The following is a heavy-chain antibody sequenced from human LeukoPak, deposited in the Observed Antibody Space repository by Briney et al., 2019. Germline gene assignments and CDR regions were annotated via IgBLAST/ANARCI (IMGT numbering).Heavy chain of an antibody. CDR2: INAGNGKT. V-gene: IGHV1-3*01. Sequence: ASVKVSCKASGYTFTSYAMHWVRQAPGQRLEWMGWINAGNGKTKYSQKFQGRVTITRDTSASTAYMELSSLRSEDTAVYYCARGEDYYSYYGMDVWGQGTTVTVSS. J-gene: IGHJ6*02. D-gene: IGHD1-26*01. CDR3: ARGEDYYSYYGMDV. CDR1: GYTFTSYA.